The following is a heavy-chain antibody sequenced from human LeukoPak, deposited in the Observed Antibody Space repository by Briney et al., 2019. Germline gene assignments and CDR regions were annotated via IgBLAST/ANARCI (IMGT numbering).Heavy chain of an antibody. V-gene: IGHV4-34*01. D-gene: IGHD1-1*01. CDR3: ARGPTISETGYFDF. Sequence: SEALSLTCAVYGGSFSRYYWSWIRQSPGKGLEWIAEIDHRGDTNYNPSVKSRVTISVDTSKNQFSLKVRSLSAADTTVYYCARGPTISETGYFDFWGQGTLVTVSS. J-gene: IGHJ4*03. CDR2: IDHRGDT. CDR1: GGSFSRYY.